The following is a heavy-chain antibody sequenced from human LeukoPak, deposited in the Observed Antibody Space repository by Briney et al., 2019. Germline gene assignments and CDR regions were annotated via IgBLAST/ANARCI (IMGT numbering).Heavy chain of an antibody. Sequence: GGSLRLSCAASGFTFSAYDMNWVRQAPGKGLEWVSHITSSGSTIYYADSVKGRFTISRDNAKNSLYLQMNSLRAEDTAVYYCARPGYSSSWSAFDIWGQGTMITVSS. V-gene: IGHV3-48*03. J-gene: IGHJ3*02. D-gene: IGHD6-13*01. CDR3: ARPGYSSSWSAFDI. CDR1: GFTFSAYD. CDR2: ITSSGSTI.